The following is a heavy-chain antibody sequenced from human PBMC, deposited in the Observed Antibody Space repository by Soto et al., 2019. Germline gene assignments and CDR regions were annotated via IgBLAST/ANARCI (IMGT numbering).Heavy chain of an antibody. Sequence: PSETLSLTCAVYGGSFSGYYWSLIRQPPGKGLEWIGEINHSGSTNYNPSLKSRVTISVETSKNQFSLKLSSVTAADTAVYYCARGGYKWTLHYYYYYGKDVGGQGTTVTVSS. V-gene: IGHV4-34*01. CDR3: ARGGYKWTLHYYYYYGKDV. CDR2: INHSGST. D-gene: IGHD1-1*01. J-gene: IGHJ6*02. CDR1: GGSFSGYY.